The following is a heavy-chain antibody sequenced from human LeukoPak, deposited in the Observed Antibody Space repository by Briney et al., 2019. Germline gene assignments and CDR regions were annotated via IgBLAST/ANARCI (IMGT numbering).Heavy chain of an antibody. V-gene: IGHV1-2*02. CDR2: INPNSGGT. CDR3: AGVDSSGWYYFDY. Sequence: GASVKVSCKASGYTFTGYYMHWVRQAPGQGLEWMGWINPNSGGTNYAQKFQGRVTMTRDTSISTAYMELSRLRSDDTAVYYCAGVDSSGWYYFDYWGQGTLVTVSS. J-gene: IGHJ4*02. CDR1: GYTFTGYY. D-gene: IGHD6-19*01.